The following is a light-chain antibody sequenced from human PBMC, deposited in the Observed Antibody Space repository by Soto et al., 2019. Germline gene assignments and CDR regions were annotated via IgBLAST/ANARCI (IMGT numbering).Light chain of an antibody. CDR3: QQSYAIPLT. CDR2: ATS. V-gene: IGKV1-39*01. J-gene: IGKJ4*01. Sequence: DIQMTKSPSSLYASVGDRVSITCRASQRISANLNWFQQKPGRAPNLLIYATSTLQSGVPSRFSGTRSGTDFTLTISTLQPEDSAAYYCQQSYAIPLTFGGGTKVDIK. CDR1: QRISAN.